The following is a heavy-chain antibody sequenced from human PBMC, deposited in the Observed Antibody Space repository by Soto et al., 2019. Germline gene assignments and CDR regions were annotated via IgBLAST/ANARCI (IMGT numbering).Heavy chain of an antibody. Sequence: PGGSLGLACAASGVTLGNYWMHWVRQAPGKGLVCVSRINDYGTTINYAESVEGRFIISRDDAKSEVYLQMNNLRAEDSAVYYCARGGLEPFDYWGQGALVTVYS. J-gene: IGHJ4*02. CDR3: ARGGLEPFDY. V-gene: IGHV3-74*01. D-gene: IGHD1-1*01. CDR1: GVTLGNYW. CDR2: INDYGTTI.